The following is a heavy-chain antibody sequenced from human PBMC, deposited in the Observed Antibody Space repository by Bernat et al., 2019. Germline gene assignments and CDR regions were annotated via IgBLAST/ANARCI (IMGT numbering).Heavy chain of an antibody. V-gene: IGHV1-46*01. J-gene: IGHJ6*03. D-gene: IGHD3-10*01. Sequence: QVQLVQSGAEVKKPGASVKVSCKASGYTFTNYYMHWVRQAPGQGLEWMGIINPSGGSTNYAQKFQGRVTMTRDTSTSTVYMELSSLSSENTAMYFCARDDHYYDSRSSWTYSYYYMDVWGKGTTVTVSS. CDR2: INPSGGST. CDR3: ARDDHYYDSRSSWTYSYYYMDV. CDR1: GYTFTNYY.